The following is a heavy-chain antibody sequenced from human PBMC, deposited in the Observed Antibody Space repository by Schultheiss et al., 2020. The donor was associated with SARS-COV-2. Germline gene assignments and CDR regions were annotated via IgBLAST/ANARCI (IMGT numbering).Heavy chain of an antibody. V-gene: IGHV2-70*11. CDR3: ARIHWGGPVY. CDR1: GFSLSTSGMC. CDR2: IDWDDDK. J-gene: IGHJ4*02. D-gene: IGHD3-16*01. Sequence: TLSLTCTFSGFSLSTSGMCVSWIRQPPGKALEWLARIDWDDDKYYSTSLKTRLTISKDTSKNQVVLTMTNMDPVDTATYYCARIHWGGPVYWGQGTLVTVSS.